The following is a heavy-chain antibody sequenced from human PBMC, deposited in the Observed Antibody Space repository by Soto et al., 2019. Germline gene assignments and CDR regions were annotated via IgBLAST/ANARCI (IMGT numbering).Heavy chain of an antibody. V-gene: IGHV5-10-1*01. J-gene: IGHJ3*02. CDR1: GYSFTSYW. CDR2: IDPSDSYT. Sequence: PGESLKISCKGSGYSFTSYWISWVRQMPGKGLEWMGRIDPSDSYTNYSPSFQGHVTISADKSISTAYLQWSSLKASDTAMYYCARRGYYYDSSGYYPSAFDIWGQGTMATV. CDR3: ARRGYYYDSSGYYPSAFDI. D-gene: IGHD3-22*01.